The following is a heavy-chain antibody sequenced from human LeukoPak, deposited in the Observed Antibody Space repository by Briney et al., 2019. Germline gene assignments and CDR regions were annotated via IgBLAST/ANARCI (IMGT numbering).Heavy chain of an antibody. J-gene: IGHJ4*02. CDR3: AKARYNWNDFDFDY. V-gene: IGHV3-23*01. D-gene: IGHD1-1*01. CDR1: VFTFSSYA. Sequence: PGGSVRLSCAASVFTFSSYAMLWVRQAPGKGLEWVSAISGSGGSTYYADSVKGRFTISRDNSKNTLYLQMNSLRAEDTAVYYCAKARYNWNDFDFDYWGQGTLVTVSS. CDR2: ISGSGGST.